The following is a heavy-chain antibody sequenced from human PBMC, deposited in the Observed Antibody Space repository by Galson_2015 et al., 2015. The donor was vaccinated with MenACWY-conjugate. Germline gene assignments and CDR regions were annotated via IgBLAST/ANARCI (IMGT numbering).Heavy chain of an antibody. CDR1: GFTFSSYT. CDR3: ARGRGRPLAHAFDI. CDR2: MSYDGSNK. J-gene: IGHJ3*02. V-gene: IGHV3-30*01. D-gene: IGHD6-6*01. Sequence: SLRLSCAASGFTFSSYTMHWVRQAPGKGLEWVAVMSYDGSNKYYADSVKGRFTISRDNSKNTLYLQMDSLRTEDTAVYYCARGRGRPLAHAFDIWGQGIMVTVSS.